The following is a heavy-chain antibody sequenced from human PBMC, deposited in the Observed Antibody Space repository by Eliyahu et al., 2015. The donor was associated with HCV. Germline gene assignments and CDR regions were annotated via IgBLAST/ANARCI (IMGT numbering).Heavy chain of an antibody. CDR2: IYXXGST. Sequence: QMQLQESGPGLVRPSETLSLTCTXSGXSISXSXFYWGXIRQXPGXGLEWIGSIYXXGSTYYNPSLKSRVTIFXDTSKKQFFLKLRSVTASDTGVYYCVRQLDWLNEYYYYGMDVWGQGTTVTVSS. CDR1: GXSISXSXFY. CDR3: VRQLDWLNEYYYYGMDV. V-gene: IGHV4-39*01. D-gene: IGHD3/OR15-3a*01. J-gene: IGHJ6*02.